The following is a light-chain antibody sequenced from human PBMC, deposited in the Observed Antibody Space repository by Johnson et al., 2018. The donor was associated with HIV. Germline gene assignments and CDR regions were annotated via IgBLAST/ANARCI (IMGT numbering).Light chain of an antibody. J-gene: IGLJ1*01. CDR3: GTWDSSLSQGV. V-gene: IGLV1-51*01. CDR2: DNN. CDR1: SCDIADNY. Sequence: QSVLTQPPSVSAASGQKVTIPCSGSSCDIADNYVSWHQQLPGTAPKLLIYDNNKRPSGIPDRFSGSKSGTSATLGITGLQTGDEADYYCGTWDSSLSQGVFGTGTKVTVL.